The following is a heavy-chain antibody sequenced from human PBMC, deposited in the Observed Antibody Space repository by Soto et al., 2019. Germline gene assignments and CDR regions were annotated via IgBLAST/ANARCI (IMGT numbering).Heavy chain of an antibody. CDR3: ARDGGRHSGGIDY. CDR1: GGTVSSYS. D-gene: IGHD1-26*01. Sequence: QVQLVQSGAEVKKPGSLVKLSCKASGGTVSSYSINWVRQAPGQGLEWMGEIIPIFGTANYAQKFQGRVTITADESTSTAYMELSSLRSEDTAVYYCARDGGRHSGGIDYWGQGTLVTVSS. V-gene: IGHV1-69*01. J-gene: IGHJ4*02. CDR2: IIPIFGTA.